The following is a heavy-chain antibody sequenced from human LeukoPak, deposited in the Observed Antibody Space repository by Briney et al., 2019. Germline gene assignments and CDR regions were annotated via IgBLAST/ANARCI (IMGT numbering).Heavy chain of an antibody. D-gene: IGHD2-8*01. CDR2: INPNSGGT. V-gene: IGHV1-2*02. CDR1: GYTFTGYY. Sequence: ASVKVSCKAFGYTFTGYYMHWVRQAPGQGLEWMGWINPNSGGTNYAQKFQGRVTMTRDTSISTAYMELSRLRSDDTAVYYCARARYCTNGVCGTNDAFDIWGQGTMVTVSS. CDR3: ARARYCTNGVCGTNDAFDI. J-gene: IGHJ3*02.